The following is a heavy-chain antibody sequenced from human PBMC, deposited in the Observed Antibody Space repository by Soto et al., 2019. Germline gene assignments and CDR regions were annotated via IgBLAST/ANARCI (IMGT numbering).Heavy chain of an antibody. J-gene: IGHJ4*02. Sequence: SETLSLTCAVYGGSFSGYYWSWIRQPPGKGLEWIGEINHSGSTNYNPSLKSRVTISVDTSKNQFSLKLSSVTAADTAVYHCARRAAAGRSFDYWGLGTLVTVSS. D-gene: IGHD6-13*01. CDR2: INHSGST. CDR1: GGSFSGYY. CDR3: ARRAAAGRSFDY. V-gene: IGHV4-34*01.